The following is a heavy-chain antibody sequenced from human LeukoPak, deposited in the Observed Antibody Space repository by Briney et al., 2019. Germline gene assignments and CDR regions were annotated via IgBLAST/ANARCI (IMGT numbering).Heavy chain of an antibody. V-gene: IGHV1-69*13. Sequence: GASVKVSCKASGGTFSSYAISWVRQAPGQGLEWKGGIIPIFGTANYAQKFQGRVTITADESTSTAYMELGSLRSEDTAVYYCARAPTRTTIFGVVIIGWFDPWGQGTLVTVSS. D-gene: IGHD3-3*01. CDR1: GGTFSSYA. CDR3: ARAPTRTTIFGVVIIGWFDP. J-gene: IGHJ5*02. CDR2: IIPIFGTA.